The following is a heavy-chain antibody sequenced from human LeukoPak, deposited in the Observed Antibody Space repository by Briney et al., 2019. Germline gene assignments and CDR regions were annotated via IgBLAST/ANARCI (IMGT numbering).Heavy chain of an antibody. CDR3: ARVVVVPAHYYMDV. Sequence: GASVKVSCKASGYTFTGYYMHWVRQAPGQGLEWMGRINPNSGGTNYAQKFQGRVTMTRDTSISTAYMELSRLRSDDTAVYYCARVVVVPAHYYMDVWGKGTTVTVSS. CDR2: INPNSGGT. CDR1: GYTFTGYY. D-gene: IGHD2-2*01. J-gene: IGHJ6*03. V-gene: IGHV1-2*06.